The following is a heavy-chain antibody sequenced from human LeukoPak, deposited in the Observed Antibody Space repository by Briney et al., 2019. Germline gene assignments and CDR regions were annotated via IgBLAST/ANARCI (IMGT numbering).Heavy chain of an antibody. CDR1: GYTFTSYA. CDR2: FNAGNGNT. Sequence: GASVKVSCKASGYTFTSYAMHWVRQAPGQRLEWMGWFNAGNGNTKYSQKFQGRVTITRDTSASTAYMELSSLRSEDTAVYYCARGDIVVVPAAISSYYYGMDVWGEGTTVTVSS. CDR3: ARGDIVVVPAAISSYYYGMDV. D-gene: IGHD2-2*02. J-gene: IGHJ6*04. V-gene: IGHV1-3*01.